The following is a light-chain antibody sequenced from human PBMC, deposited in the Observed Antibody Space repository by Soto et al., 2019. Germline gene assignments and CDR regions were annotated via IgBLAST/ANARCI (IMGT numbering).Light chain of an antibody. CDR3: QQPISAFLLFT. Sequence: ERATLSCRASQSVSSSYLAWYQQKPGQAPRLLIYGASSRATGIPDRFSGSGSGTDFTLTISSLQSQAVAGNRGQQPISAFLLFTFG. CDR2: GAS. CDR1: QSVSSSY. V-gene: IGKV3D-20*02. J-gene: IGKJ2*01.